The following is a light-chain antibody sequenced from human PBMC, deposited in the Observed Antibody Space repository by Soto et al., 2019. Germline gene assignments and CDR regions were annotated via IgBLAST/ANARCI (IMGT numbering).Light chain of an antibody. CDR2: DVS. V-gene: IGLV2-23*02. Sequence: QSVLTQPASVSGSPGQSITISCTGTSSDVGSYNLVSWYQQHPGQAPKLMIYDVSKRPSGVSNRFSGSRSDNTASLTISGLQPEDEADFYCCSYAGGGTVVFGGGTKVTVL. J-gene: IGLJ2*01. CDR3: CSYAGGGTVV. CDR1: SSDVGSYNL.